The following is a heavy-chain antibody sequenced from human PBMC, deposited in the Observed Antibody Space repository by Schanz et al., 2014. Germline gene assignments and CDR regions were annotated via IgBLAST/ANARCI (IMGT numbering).Heavy chain of an antibody. CDR1: GFTFSSYD. CDR2: IGTAGDT. Sequence: EVQLLESGGGVVQPGRSLRLSCAASGFTFSSYDMHWVRQVTGKGLEWVSGIGTAGDTYYPDSVKGRFTISRENAQNSLFLQLNTLRAGDTAVYYCARVVGSVLHYFDLWGQGTLVTVSS. D-gene: IGHD2-21*01. V-gene: IGHV3-13*04. J-gene: IGHJ4*02. CDR3: ARVVGSVLHYFDL.